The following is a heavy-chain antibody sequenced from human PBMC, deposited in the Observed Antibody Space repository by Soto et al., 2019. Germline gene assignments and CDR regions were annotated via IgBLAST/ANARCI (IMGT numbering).Heavy chain of an antibody. J-gene: IGHJ1*01. CDR2: ISGSDNTI. D-gene: IGHD3-10*01. CDR1: GFTFSDYY. V-gene: IGHV3-11*01. CDR3: ARDSGGFGESPLY. Sequence: QVQLVESGGGLVKPGGSLRLSCAASGFTFSDYYMSWVRQAPGKGLEWVSYISGSDNTIYYADTVKGRFTISRDNAKNSLYLEMNSLRAEDTAVYYCARDSGGFGESPLYWGQGTLVTVSS.